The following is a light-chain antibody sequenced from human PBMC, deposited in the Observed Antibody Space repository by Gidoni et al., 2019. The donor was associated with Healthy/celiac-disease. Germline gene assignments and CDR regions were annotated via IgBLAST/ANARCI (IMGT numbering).Light chain of an antibody. CDR1: QSVSSF. J-gene: IGKJ4*01. CDR2: DAS. CDR3: QQRSNWPPLT. Sequence: EIVLTQSPATLSLSPGERATLSCRASQSVSSFLAWYQPKPGQAPRLLIYDASNMATGIPARFSGSGSGTDFTLTLSSLEPEDFAVYYCQQRSNWPPLTFGGGTKVEIK. V-gene: IGKV3-11*01.